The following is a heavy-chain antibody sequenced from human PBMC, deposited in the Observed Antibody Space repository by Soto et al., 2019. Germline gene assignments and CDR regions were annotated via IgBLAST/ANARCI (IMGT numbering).Heavy chain of an antibody. CDR3: AISVGYLVGGVIVKSFDY. CDR2: IYTSGST. Sequence: SETLSLTCTVSGGSISSYYWSWIRQPAGKGLEWIGRIYTSGSTNYNPSLKSRVTMSVDTSKNQFSLKLSSVTAADTAVYYCAISVGYLVGGVIVKSFDYWGQGTLVTVSS. D-gene: IGHD3-16*02. V-gene: IGHV4-4*07. CDR1: GGSISSYY. J-gene: IGHJ4*02.